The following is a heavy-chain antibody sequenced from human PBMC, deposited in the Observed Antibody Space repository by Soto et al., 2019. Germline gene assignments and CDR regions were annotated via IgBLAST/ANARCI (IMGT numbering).Heavy chain of an antibody. V-gene: IGHV3-53*01. J-gene: IGHJ6*02. D-gene: IGHD6-13*01. CDR3: ARDRIEAAGTPRFNYYYGMDV. CDR1: GFTVSSTY. CDR2: IYGGLTT. Sequence: LRLSCAASGFTVSSTYMTWVRQAPGKGLEWVSVIYGGLTTSYADSVKGRFTISRDNSKNTVFLQMNSLRGEDTAVYYCARDRIEAAGTPRFNYYYGMDVWGQGTTVTVSS.